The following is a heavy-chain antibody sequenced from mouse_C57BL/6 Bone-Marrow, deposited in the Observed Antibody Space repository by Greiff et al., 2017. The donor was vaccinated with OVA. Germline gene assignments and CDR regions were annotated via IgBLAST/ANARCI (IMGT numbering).Heavy chain of an antibody. V-gene: IGHV6-3*01. Sequence: EVKLMESGGGLVQPGGSMKLSCVASGFTFSNYWMNWVRQSPEKGLEWVAQIRLKSDNYATHYAESVKGRFTISRDDSKSSVYLQMNNLRAEDTGIYYCTGITTVVDYFDYWGQGTTLTVSS. CDR2: IRLKSDNYAT. CDR3: TGITTVVDYFDY. J-gene: IGHJ2*01. D-gene: IGHD1-1*01. CDR1: GFTFSNYW.